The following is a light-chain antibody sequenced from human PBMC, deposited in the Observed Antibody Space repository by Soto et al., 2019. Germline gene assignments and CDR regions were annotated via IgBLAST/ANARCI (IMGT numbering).Light chain of an antibody. CDR3: QKYNSTPWT. V-gene: IGKV1-27*01. Sequence: DIQMTQSPSSLSASVRDRVTITCRASQGISNYLAWYQQKPGKVPKLLIYAASTLESGVPSRFSGSGSGTDFTLTISSLQPEDVAAYYCQKYNSTPWTFGQGTKVEIK. CDR1: QGISNY. J-gene: IGKJ1*01. CDR2: AAS.